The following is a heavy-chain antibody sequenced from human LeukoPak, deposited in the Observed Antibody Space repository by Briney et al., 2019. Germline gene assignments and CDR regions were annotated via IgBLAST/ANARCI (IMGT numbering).Heavy chain of an antibody. J-gene: IGHJ4*02. Sequence: GASVEVSCKASGYTFTGYYMHWVRQAPGQGLEWMGWINPNSGGTNYAQKFQGRVTMTRDTSISTAYMELSRLRSDDTAVYYCARELTGIAAAGLFDYWGQGTLVTVSS. CDR3: ARELTGIAAAGLFDY. CDR1: GYTFTGYY. V-gene: IGHV1-2*02. D-gene: IGHD6-13*01. CDR2: INPNSGGT.